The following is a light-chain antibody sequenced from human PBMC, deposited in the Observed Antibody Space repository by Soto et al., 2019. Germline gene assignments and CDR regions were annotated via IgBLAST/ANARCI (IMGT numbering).Light chain of an antibody. CDR2: DNN. CDR3: GTWDSSLSAWL. Sequence: QSVLTQPPSVSAAPGQKVTISCSGSGSNIGTNYVSWYQQLPGTAPKLLIYDNNKRPSGIPDRFSGSKSGTSATLGITGLQTGDEADYFCGTWDSSLSAWLFGGGTQLTVL. J-gene: IGLJ3*02. V-gene: IGLV1-51*01. CDR1: GSNIGTNY.